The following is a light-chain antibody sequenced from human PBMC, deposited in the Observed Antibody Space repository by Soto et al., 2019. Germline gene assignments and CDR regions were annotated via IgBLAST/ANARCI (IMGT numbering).Light chain of an antibody. CDR2: VAS. V-gene: IGKV3-20*01. Sequence: EIVLTQSPGTLSLSPGERATLSCRASQSVTHNHLAWYQQKRGQAPRLLIYVASARATGLPGRFNGSGSGKDFTLTISRLEPEDFAVYYCQQYAASPYTFGQGTKLEI. CDR3: QQYAASPYT. J-gene: IGKJ2*01. CDR1: QSVTHNH.